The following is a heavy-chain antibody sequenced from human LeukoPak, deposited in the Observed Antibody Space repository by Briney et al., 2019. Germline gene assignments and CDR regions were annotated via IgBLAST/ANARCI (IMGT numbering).Heavy chain of an antibody. Sequence: SETLSLTCSVSGDSISYFYWSWIRQAAGKGLEWIGRISGSGSTDYNASLKSRVTMSVDTSKNQLSLKVISVTAADTAVYYCARSPHLGSYGYGPWELPVPYFDYWGQGTLVTVSS. CDR2: ISGSGST. CDR3: ARSPHLGSYGYGPWELPVPYFDY. CDR1: GDSISYFY. J-gene: IGHJ4*02. V-gene: IGHV4-4*07. D-gene: IGHD3-16*01.